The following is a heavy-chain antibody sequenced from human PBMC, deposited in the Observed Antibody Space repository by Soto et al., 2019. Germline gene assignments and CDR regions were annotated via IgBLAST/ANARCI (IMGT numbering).Heavy chain of an antibody. CDR2: IYAGDSET. J-gene: IGHJ5*02. V-gene: IGHV5-51*01. CDR3: ARATAYNWFDP. Sequence: PRESLTISCSISGYEFIRYWIAWVRQRPGEGLEWMGIIYAGDSETTYSPSFEGQVTISVDRSTATAYLQWSSLEASDSAIYYCARATAYNWFDPWGPGTPVTVSS. CDR1: GYEFIRYW.